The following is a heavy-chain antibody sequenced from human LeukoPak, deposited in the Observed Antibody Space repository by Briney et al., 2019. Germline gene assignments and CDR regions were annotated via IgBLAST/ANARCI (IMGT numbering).Heavy chain of an antibody. CDR3: ARDRNLIAVAGTEAFDI. D-gene: IGHD6-19*01. Sequence: GASVKVSCTASGYTFTNYFMHWVRQAPGQGLEWMGIINPSANSTIYAQKFQGRVTMTSDTSTTTVSMELSSLTSEDTAVYYCARDRNLIAVAGTEAFDIWGQGTMVIVSS. CDR2: INPSANST. CDR1: GYTFTNYF. J-gene: IGHJ3*02. V-gene: IGHV1-46*01.